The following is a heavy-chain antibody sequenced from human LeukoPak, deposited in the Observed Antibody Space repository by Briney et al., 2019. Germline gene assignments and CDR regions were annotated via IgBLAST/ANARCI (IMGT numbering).Heavy chain of an antibody. V-gene: IGHV1-2*02. Sequence: ASVKVSCKASGYTFSNYYIHWVRQAPGQGLEWMGWTNPNSDGTNYSQKFQGRFTMTWDTSISTAYMTVSSLRSDDTAVYYCARTPLGGYFYMDVWGKGTAVIVSS. D-gene: IGHD2-15*01. CDR3: ARTPLGGYFYMDV. J-gene: IGHJ6*03. CDR2: TNPNSDGT. CDR1: GYTFSNYY.